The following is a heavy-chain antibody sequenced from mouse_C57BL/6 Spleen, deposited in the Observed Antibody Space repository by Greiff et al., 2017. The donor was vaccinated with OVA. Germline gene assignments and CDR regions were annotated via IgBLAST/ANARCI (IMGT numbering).Heavy chain of an antibody. CDR3: ARSVVAKGYFDY. CDR1: GFTFTDYY. J-gene: IGHJ2*01. D-gene: IGHD1-1*01. CDR2: IRNKANGYTT. V-gene: IGHV7-3*01. Sequence: DVKLVESGGGLVQPGGSLSLSCAASGFTFTDYYMSWVRQPPGKALEWLGFIRNKANGYTTEYSASVKGRFTISRDNSQSILYLQMNALRAEDSATYYCARSVVAKGYFDYWGQGTTLTVSS.